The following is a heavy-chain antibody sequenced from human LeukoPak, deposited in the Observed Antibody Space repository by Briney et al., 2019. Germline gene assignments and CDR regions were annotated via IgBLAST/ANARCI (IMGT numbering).Heavy chain of an antibody. CDR1: GFTFTSSA. CDR2: IVVGSGNT. D-gene: IGHD3-22*01. J-gene: IGHJ5*02. Sequence: GASVKVSCKASGFTFTSSAMQWVRQARGQRLEWIGWIVVGSGNTNYAQKFQERVTITRDMFTSTAYMELSSLRSEDTAVYYCAAEVISSDNWFDPWGQGTLVTVSS. V-gene: IGHV1-58*02. CDR3: AAEVISSDNWFDP.